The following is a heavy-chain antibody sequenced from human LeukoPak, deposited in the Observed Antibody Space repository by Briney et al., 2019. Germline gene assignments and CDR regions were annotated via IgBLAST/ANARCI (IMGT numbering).Heavy chain of an antibody. Sequence: GGSLKLSCAASGFSFADSAIHWVRQAPGKGLEWVATIKHDGVEKHYVDSVKGRFTISRDNAENSLYLQMNSLRAEDTAVYYCARDRGYDTLTGYPYYFDYWGQGTLVTVSS. CDR2: IKHDGVEK. D-gene: IGHD3-9*01. CDR1: GFSFADSA. CDR3: ARDRGYDTLTGYPYYFDY. V-gene: IGHV3-7*01. J-gene: IGHJ4*02.